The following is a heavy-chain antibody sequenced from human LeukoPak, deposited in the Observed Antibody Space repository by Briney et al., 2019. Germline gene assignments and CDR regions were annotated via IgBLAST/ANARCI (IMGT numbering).Heavy chain of an antibody. J-gene: IGHJ5*02. Sequence: GGSLRLSCAASGFTFSSYSMNWVRQAPGKGLEWVSSISSSSSYIYYADSVKGRFTISRDNAKNSLYLQVNSLRAEDTAVYYCARVGYWANWFDPWGQGTLVTVSS. D-gene: IGHD2-2*03. CDR3: ARVGYWANWFDP. CDR1: GFTFSSYS. V-gene: IGHV3-21*01. CDR2: ISSSSSYI.